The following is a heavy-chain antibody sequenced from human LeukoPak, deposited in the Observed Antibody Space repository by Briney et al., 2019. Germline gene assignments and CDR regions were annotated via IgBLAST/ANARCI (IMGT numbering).Heavy chain of an antibody. D-gene: IGHD3-22*01. Sequence: SETLSLTCTVSGGPISSSSYYWGWIRQPPGKGLEWIGSIYYSGSTYYNPSLKSRVTISVDTSKNQFSLKLSSVTAADTAVYYCAYYDSSGYYRYYMDVWGKGTTVTVSS. CDR2: IYYSGST. V-gene: IGHV4-39*01. J-gene: IGHJ6*03. CDR3: AYYDSSGYYRYYMDV. CDR1: GGPISSSSYY.